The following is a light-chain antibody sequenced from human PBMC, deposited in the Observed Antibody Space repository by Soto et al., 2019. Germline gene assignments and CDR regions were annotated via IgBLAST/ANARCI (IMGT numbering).Light chain of an antibody. J-gene: IGLJ2*01. CDR2: DTS. V-gene: IGLV7-46*01. Sequence: QAVVTQEPSLTVSPGGQALLTGGPSPENFTSGHWPYWFQQKPGQAPRTLIFDTSNKHSWTPARFSGSLLGGKAALTLSGAQPEDEADYYCLLSYTGARPVVFGGGTKVTVL. CDR1: PENFTSGHW. CDR3: LLSYTGARPVV.